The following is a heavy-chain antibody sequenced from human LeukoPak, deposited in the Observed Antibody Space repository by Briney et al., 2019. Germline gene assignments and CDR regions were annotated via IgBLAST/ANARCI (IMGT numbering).Heavy chain of an antibody. CDR3: ARVWFGELFSAFDI. CDR2: MNPNSGNT. Sequence: ASVKVSCKASGYTFTSYDINWVRQATGQGLEWMGWMNPNSGNTGYAQKFQGRVTMTRNTSISTAYMELSSLRSEDTAVYYCARVWFGELFSAFDIWGQGTMVTVSS. V-gene: IGHV1-8*01. J-gene: IGHJ3*02. D-gene: IGHD3-10*01. CDR1: GYTFTSYD.